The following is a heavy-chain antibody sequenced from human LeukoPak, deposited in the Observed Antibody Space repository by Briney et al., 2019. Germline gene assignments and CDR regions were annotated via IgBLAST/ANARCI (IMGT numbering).Heavy chain of an antibody. CDR2: ISSSSSYI. CDR3: ARSSPRFAYYYMDV. Sequence: GGSLRLSCAASGFTFSSYSMNWVRQAPGKGLEWVSSISSSSSYIYYADSVKGRFTISRDNAKNSLYLQMNSLRAEDTAVYYCARSSPRFAYYYMDVWGKGTTVTVSS. D-gene: IGHD3-3*01. J-gene: IGHJ6*03. V-gene: IGHV3-21*01. CDR1: GFTFSSYS.